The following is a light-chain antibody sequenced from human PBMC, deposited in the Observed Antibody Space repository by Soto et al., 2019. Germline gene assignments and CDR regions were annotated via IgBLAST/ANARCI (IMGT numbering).Light chain of an antibody. CDR2: DAS. V-gene: IGKV1-5*01. J-gene: IGKJ4*01. CDR1: QSINNG. Sequence: SQVTRCPCFLTASFGAGVTITCRAGQSINNGLAWYQQKPGKAPKLLIYDASSLESGIPSRFSGSGSGTEFTLTISSLQPDDFATYYCQQSESPSLTFGGGTKVDI. CDR3: QQSESPSLT.